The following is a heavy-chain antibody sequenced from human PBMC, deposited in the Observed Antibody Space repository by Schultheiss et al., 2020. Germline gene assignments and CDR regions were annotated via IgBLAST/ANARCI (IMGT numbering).Heavy chain of an antibody. Sequence: GGSLRLSCAASGFTFSSYGMHWVRQAPGKGLEWVSSISDTSAWISYADSVRDRFTISRDNAKNSLFLHMNSLRAEDTAVYYCARDEGYWGQGTLVTVSS. CDR3: ARDEGY. CDR1: GFTFSSYG. J-gene: IGHJ4*02. V-gene: IGHV3-21*01. CDR2: ISDTSAWI.